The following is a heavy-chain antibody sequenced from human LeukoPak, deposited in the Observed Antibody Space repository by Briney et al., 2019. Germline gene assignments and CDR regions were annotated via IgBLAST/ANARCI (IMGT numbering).Heavy chain of an antibody. D-gene: IGHD3-22*01. CDR2: IYPGDSDT. Sequence: GESLEISFKGSGYSFTTYWIGWVRQMPGRGLEWMGIIYPGDSDTRYSPSFQGQVTISADKSIGTAYLQWSSLKASDTAMYYCARQFRDSSGYYSYYFDYWGQGTLVTVSS. V-gene: IGHV5-51*01. CDR3: ARQFRDSSGYYSYYFDY. J-gene: IGHJ4*02. CDR1: GYSFTTYW.